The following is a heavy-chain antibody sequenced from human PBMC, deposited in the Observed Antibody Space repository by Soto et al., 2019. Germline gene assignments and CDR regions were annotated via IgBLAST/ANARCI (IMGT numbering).Heavy chain of an antibody. CDR2: IYYSGST. J-gene: IGHJ5*02. CDR3: ARDFMVRAARPMRWFDP. Sequence: PSETLSLTCTVSGGSISSYYWSWIRQPPGKGLEWIGYIYYSGSTNYNPSLKSRVTISVDTSKNQFSLKLSSVTAADTAVYYCARDFMVRAARPMRWFDPWGQGTLVTVSS. CDR1: GGSISSYY. D-gene: IGHD6-6*01. V-gene: IGHV4-59*01.